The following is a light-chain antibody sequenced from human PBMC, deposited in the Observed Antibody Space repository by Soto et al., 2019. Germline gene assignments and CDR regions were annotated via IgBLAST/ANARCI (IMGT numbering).Light chain of an antibody. J-gene: IGKJ5*01. CDR2: DAS. Sequence: DIQMTQSPSSLSASVGDRFTITCQASQYIDKFLNWYQQKSGKAPKLLISDASNLETGVPSRFSGGGSGTDFTFTITSLQPEDVAIYYCQQYDDLPITFGQGTRLRL. V-gene: IGKV1-33*01. CDR3: QQYDDLPIT. CDR1: QYIDKF.